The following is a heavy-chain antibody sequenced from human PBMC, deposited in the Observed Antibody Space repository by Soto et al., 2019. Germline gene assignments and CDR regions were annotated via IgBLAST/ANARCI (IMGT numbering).Heavy chain of an antibody. D-gene: IGHD6-19*01. CDR2: INSDGSST. CDR1: AFTFSTYW. CDR3: ATDRAGITVAGFDY. V-gene: IGHV3-74*01. Sequence: GGSLRLSCAASAFTFSTYWMHWVRQAPGKGLVWVSRINSDGSSTNYADSVEGRFTISRDNAKNTLYLQMNSLRAEDTAVYYCATDRAGITVAGFDYWGQGTLVTVSS. J-gene: IGHJ4*02.